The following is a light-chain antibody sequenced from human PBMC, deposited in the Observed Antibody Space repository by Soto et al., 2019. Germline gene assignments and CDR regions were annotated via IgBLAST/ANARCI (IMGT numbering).Light chain of an antibody. CDR2: DAS. CDR1: QNIDRK. CDR3: QHYKNWPYT. J-gene: IGKJ5*01. V-gene: IGKV3-15*01. Sequence: EIVMTQSPVTLSVSPGERATLSCRASQNIDRKLAWYQQKPGQSPRLLVYDASVRATGIPATFSGSGSGTEFTLTIASLQSDDFAFYYCQHYKNWPYTFGQRTRLEIK.